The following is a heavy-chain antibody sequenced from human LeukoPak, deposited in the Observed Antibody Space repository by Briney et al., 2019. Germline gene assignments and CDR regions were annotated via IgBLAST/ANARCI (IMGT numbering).Heavy chain of an antibody. V-gene: IGHV3-48*03. CDR3: ARVSSGYDKEWFYCDYYMDV. CDR1: GFTFSSYE. J-gene: IGHJ6*03. CDR2: ISSSGSTI. Sequence: GGSLRLSCAASGFTFSSYEMNWVRQAPGKGLEWVSYISSSGSTIYYADSVKGRFTISRDNAKNSLYLQMNSLRAEDTAVYYCARVSSGYDKEWFYCDYYMDVWGKGTTVTVSS. D-gene: IGHD5-12*01.